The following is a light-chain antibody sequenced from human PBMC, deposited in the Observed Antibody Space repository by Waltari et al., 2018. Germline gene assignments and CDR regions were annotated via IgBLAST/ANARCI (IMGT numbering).Light chain of an antibody. V-gene: IGLV2-11*01. CDR3: CSYAGRSIFYV. Sequence: QSALTQPRSVSGSPGQSVTISCTGTSSDVGGYNYVSWYQHHPGKAPQLMVYEVRQRPSGVTDRVAGSKSGNTASLTISGLQAEDEADYYCCSYAGRSIFYVFGTGTKVTVL. J-gene: IGLJ1*01. CDR1: SSDVGGYNY. CDR2: EVR.